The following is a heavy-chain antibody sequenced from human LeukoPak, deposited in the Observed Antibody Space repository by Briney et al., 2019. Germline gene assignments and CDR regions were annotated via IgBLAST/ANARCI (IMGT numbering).Heavy chain of an antibody. D-gene: IGHD2-2*01. V-gene: IGHV3-73*01. CDR2: IRSKANSYAT. CDR3: TISTSHYFDY. CDR1: GFTFSGSA. J-gene: IGHJ4*02. Sequence: PGGSLKLSCAASGFTFSGSAMHWVRQASGKGLEWVGRIRSKANSYATAYAASVKGRFTISRDDSKNTADLQMNSLKTEDTAVYYCTISTSHYFDYWGQGTLVTVSS.